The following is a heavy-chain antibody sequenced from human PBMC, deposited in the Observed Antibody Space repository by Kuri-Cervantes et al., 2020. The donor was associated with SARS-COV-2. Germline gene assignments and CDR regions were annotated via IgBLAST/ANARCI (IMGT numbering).Heavy chain of an antibody. V-gene: IGHV4-61*02. CDR1: GGSISSGGYY. Sequence: SETLSLTCTVSGGSISSGGYYWSWIRQPAGKGLEWIGRIYTSGSTNYNPSLKSRVTMSVDTSKNQFSLKLSSVTAADTAVYYCARGVPVRGSIPVGAGTFDYWGQGTLVTVSS. J-gene: IGHJ4*02. CDR2: IYTSGST. D-gene: IGHD3-16*01. CDR3: ARGVPVRGSIPVGAGTFDY.